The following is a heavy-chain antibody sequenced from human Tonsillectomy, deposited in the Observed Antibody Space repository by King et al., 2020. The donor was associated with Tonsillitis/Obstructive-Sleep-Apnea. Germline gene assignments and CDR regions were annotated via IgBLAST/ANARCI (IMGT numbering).Heavy chain of an antibody. Sequence: VQLQQWGAGLLKPSETLSLTCAVYGGSFRGFYWSWIRQPPGKGLEWIGEINHRGSTNYNPSLKSRVTISVDTSENQFSLKLTSVTAADTAVYYCSRQGGCFGAFDIWGQGTMVTVSS. CDR1: GGSFRGFY. CDR2: INHRGST. V-gene: IGHV4-34*01. D-gene: IGHD3-3*01. J-gene: IGHJ3*02. CDR3: SRQGGCFGAFDI.